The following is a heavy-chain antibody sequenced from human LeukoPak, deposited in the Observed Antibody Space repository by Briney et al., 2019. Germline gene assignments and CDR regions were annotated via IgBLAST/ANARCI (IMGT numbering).Heavy chain of an antibody. Sequence: GGSLRLSCAASGFTVSSNYMSWVRQAPGKGLEWVSVIYSGGSTYYADSVKGRFTISRDSSKNTLYLQMNSLRAEDTAVYYCAREVGSGSYLAHAFDIWGQGTTVTVSS. V-gene: IGHV3-53*01. J-gene: IGHJ3*02. D-gene: IGHD1-26*01. CDR3: AREVGSGSYLAHAFDI. CDR1: GFTVSSNY. CDR2: IYSGGST.